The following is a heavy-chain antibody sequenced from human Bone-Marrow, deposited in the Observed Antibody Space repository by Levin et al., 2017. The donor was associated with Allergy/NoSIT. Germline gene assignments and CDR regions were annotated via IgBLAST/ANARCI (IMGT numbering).Heavy chain of an antibody. J-gene: IGHJ4*02. D-gene: IGHD1-26*01. CDR2: ISYDGSNK. V-gene: IGHV3-30*18. Sequence: LSLPCAASGFTFRNYGMHWVRQAPGKGLEWVAAISYDGSNKNYADSVKGRFTISRDNSKNTLSLQMNSLRAEDTAVYYCAKALYSGSYYGDYWGQGTLVTVSS. CDR3: AKALYSGSYYGDY. CDR1: GFTFRNYG.